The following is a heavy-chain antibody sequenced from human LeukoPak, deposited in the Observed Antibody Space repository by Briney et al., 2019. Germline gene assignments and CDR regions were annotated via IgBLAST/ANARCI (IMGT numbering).Heavy chain of an antibody. D-gene: IGHD3-22*01. V-gene: IGHV4-39*01. J-gene: IGHJ4*02. Sequence: PSETLSLTCTVSGGSISSSSYYWGWIRQPPGKGLEWIGSIYYSGSTYYNPSLKSRVTISVDTSKNQFSLKLSSVTAADTAVYYCARLGYDSSGYYTPYYFDYWGQRTLVTVSS. CDR2: IYYSGST. CDR1: GGSISSSSYY. CDR3: ARLGYDSSGYYTPYYFDY.